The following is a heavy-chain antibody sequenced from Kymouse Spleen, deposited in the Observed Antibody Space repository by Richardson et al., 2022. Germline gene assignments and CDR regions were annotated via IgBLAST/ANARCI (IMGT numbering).Heavy chain of an antibody. V-gene: IGHV4-39*01. Sequence: QLQLQESGPGLVKPSETLSLTCTVSGGSISSSSYYWGWIRQPPGKGLEWIGSIYYSGSTYYNPSLKSRVTISVDTSKNQFSLKLSSVTAADTAVYYCARQGEQWLLHYYYYGMDVWGQGTTVTVSS. CDR3: ARQGEQWLLHYYYYGMDV. CDR2: IYYSGST. CDR1: GGSISSSSYY. D-gene: IGHD6-19*01. J-gene: IGHJ6*02.